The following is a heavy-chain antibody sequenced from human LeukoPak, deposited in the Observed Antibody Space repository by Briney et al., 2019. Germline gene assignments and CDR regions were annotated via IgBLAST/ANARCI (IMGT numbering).Heavy chain of an antibody. CDR3: ARTSPRYYGSRIDV. D-gene: IGHD3-10*01. J-gene: IGHJ6*02. CDR2: MNPNSGNT. Sequence: ASVKVSCKASGYTFTSYDINWVRQATGQGLEWMGWMNPNSGNTGYAQKFQGRVTMTRNTSVNTAYMELSSLRSEDTAIYYCARTSPRYYGSRIDVWGQGTTVTVSS. V-gene: IGHV1-8*01. CDR1: GYTFTSYD.